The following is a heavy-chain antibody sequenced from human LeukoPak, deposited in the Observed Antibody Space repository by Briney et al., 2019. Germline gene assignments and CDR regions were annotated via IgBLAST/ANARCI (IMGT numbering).Heavy chain of an antibody. CDR3: ARGRRAGRTDY. CDR1: GGSFSGYY. V-gene: IGHV4-34*01. D-gene: IGHD6-25*01. Sequence: SETLSLACAVYGGSFSGYYWSWIRQPPGKGLEWIGEINHSGSTNYNPSLKSRVTISVDTSKNQFSLKLSSVTAADTAVYYCARGRRAGRTDYWGQGTLVTVSS. J-gene: IGHJ4*02. CDR2: INHSGST.